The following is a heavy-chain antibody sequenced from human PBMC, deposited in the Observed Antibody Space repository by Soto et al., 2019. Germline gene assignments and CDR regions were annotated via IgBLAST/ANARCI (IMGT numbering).Heavy chain of an antibody. CDR1: GGTFSRYA. Sequence: QVQLVQSGAEAKKPGSSVRVSCKVVGGTFSRYAVSWVRQAPGQGLEWLGGIVPIFGVTNYAQSFQGRVTITADESTGTVYMDLTILRLEDTAVYYCARPDEGGYDSNHHYYYALDVWGQGTTVTVSS. V-gene: IGHV1-69*01. J-gene: IGHJ6*02. CDR2: IVPIFGVT. CDR3: ARPDEGGYDSNHHYYYALDV. D-gene: IGHD3-22*01.